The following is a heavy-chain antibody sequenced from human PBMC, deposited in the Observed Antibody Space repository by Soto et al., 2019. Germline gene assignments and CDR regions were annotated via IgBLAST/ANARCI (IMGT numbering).Heavy chain of an antibody. Sequence: QVQLQQWGAGLLKPSETLSLTCAVYGGSFSGYYWSWIRQPPGKGREWIGEINHSGSTNYNPSLKSRVTISVDTSKNQFSLKLSSVTAADTAVYYCARVMTTDDAFDIWGQGTMVTVSS. D-gene: IGHD4-17*01. J-gene: IGHJ3*02. CDR2: INHSGST. V-gene: IGHV4-34*01. CDR1: GGSFSGYY. CDR3: ARVMTTDDAFDI.